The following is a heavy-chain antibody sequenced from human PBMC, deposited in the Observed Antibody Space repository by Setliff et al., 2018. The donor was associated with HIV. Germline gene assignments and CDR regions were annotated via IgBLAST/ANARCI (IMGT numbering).Heavy chain of an antibody. CDR1: GGSISSHY. CDR3: ARVRKTTPGAFDI. CDR2: IYYSGST. Sequence: PSETLSLTCTVSGGSISSHYWSWIRQPPGKGLEWIGSIYYSGSTNYDPSLKSRVTISVDTSKNQFSLKLSSVTAADTAVYYCARVRKTTPGAFDIWGQGTMVTVSS. D-gene: IGHD2-15*01. J-gene: IGHJ3*02. V-gene: IGHV4-59*08.